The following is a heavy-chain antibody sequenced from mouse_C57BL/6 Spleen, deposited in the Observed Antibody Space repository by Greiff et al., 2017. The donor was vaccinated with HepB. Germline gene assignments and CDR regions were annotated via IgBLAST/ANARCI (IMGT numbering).Heavy chain of an antibody. CDR3: ARSGGLRRGFDY. CDR1: GYTFTSYW. Sequence: VQLQQPGAELVKPGASVKLSCKASGYTFTSYWMQWVKQRPGQGLEWIGEIDPSDSYTNYNQKFKGKATLTVDTSSSTAYMQLSSLTSEDSAVYYCARSGGLRRGFDYWGQGTTLTVSS. D-gene: IGHD2-4*01. J-gene: IGHJ2*01. CDR2: IDPSDSYT. V-gene: IGHV1-50*01.